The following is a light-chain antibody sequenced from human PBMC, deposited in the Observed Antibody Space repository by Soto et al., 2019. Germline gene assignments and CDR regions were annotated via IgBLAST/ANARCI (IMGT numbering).Light chain of an antibody. Sequence: MTQSPATLSVSPGERATLSCRASQSVSSNLVWYQQKPGQAPRLLIYGTSTRATGIPARFSGSGSGTEFTLTISSLQSEDFAVYYCQQYNNWPYTFGQGTKLEIK. CDR2: GTS. CDR3: QQYNNWPYT. J-gene: IGKJ2*01. CDR1: QSVSSN. V-gene: IGKV3-15*01.